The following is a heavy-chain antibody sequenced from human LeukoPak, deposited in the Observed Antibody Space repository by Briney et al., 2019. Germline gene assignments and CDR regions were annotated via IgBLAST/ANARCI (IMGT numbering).Heavy chain of an antibody. J-gene: IGHJ4*02. CDR2: IYPGDSDT. CDR1: GYSFTSYW. V-gene: IGHV5-51*01. CDR3: VRLEGHCISTSCYGDFDY. D-gene: IGHD2-2*01. Sequence: GESLKISCKGSGYSFTSYWIGWVRQMPGKGLEWMVIIYPGDSDTRYSPSFQGQVTISADKSISTAYLQWSSLKASDTAMYYCVRLEGHCISTSCYGDFDYWGQGTLVTVSS.